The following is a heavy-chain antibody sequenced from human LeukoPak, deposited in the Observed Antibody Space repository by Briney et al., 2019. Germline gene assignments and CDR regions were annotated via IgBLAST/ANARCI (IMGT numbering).Heavy chain of an antibody. CDR3: ARAATTVTREI. Sequence: SENLSLTCTVSGGSISSGDYYWSWIRQPPGKGLEWIGRIYTSGSTNYNPSLNNRVTMSVDTSKNQFSLKLSSVTAADTAVYYCARAATTVTREIWGQGTMVTVSS. CDR1: GGSISSGDYY. CDR2: IYTSGST. D-gene: IGHD4-17*01. J-gene: IGHJ3*02. V-gene: IGHV4-61*02.